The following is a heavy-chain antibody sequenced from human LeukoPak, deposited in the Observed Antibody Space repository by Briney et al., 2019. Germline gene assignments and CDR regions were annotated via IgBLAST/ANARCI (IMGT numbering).Heavy chain of an antibody. CDR3: ARGVDYYGV. Sequence: SETLSLTCTVSGGSISRYYWSWIRLPPGKGLEWIGYIYSSGSTNYNPSLKSRVTISVDTSKKQFSLKLSSVTAADTAVYYCARGVDYYGVWGQGTLVTVSS. CDR2: IYSSGST. V-gene: IGHV4-59*12. CDR1: GGSISRYY. D-gene: IGHD3-10*01. J-gene: IGHJ4*02.